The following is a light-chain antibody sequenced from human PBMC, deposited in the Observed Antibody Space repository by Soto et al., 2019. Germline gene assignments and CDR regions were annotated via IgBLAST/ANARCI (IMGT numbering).Light chain of an antibody. J-gene: IGKJ1*01. CDR2: AAS. CDR3: QQDGSSGT. Sequence: DSQMTQSPSSLSASIGDRVTITCRASQSISTYLNWYQQKPGKAPKLLIFAASSLQSGVPSRFSGSGSGTDFTLTISRLEPEDFAVYYCQQDGSSGTFGQGTKVDIK. V-gene: IGKV1-39*01. CDR1: QSISTY.